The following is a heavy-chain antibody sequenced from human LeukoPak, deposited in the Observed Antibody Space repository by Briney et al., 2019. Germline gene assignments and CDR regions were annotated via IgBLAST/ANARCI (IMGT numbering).Heavy chain of an antibody. Sequence: PGGSLRLSCAATGFTFRKHWMSWVRQTVGKGLECVAKIREDGNEKNYVDSVKGRFTISRDNAKNSVYLLLNSLTPEDTAVYYCARDLRAGGTWSYGVYFDLWGRGTLVTVSS. CDR1: GFTFRKHW. D-gene: IGHD4-17*01. CDR2: IREDGNEK. CDR3: ARDLRAGGTWSYGVYFDL. J-gene: IGHJ2*01. V-gene: IGHV3-7*01.